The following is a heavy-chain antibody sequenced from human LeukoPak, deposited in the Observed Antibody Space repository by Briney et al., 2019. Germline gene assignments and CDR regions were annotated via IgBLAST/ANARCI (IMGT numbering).Heavy chain of an antibody. CDR2: INPNSGGT. CDR1: GYTFTGYY. V-gene: IGHV1-2*04. Sequence: ASVKVSCKASGYTFTGYYMHWVRQAPGQGLEWMGWINPNSGGTNYAQKFQGWVTMTRDTSISTAYMELSRLRSDDTAVYYCARAYSSSWYVWFDPWGQGTLVTVSS. J-gene: IGHJ5*02. D-gene: IGHD6-13*01. CDR3: ARAYSSSWYVWFDP.